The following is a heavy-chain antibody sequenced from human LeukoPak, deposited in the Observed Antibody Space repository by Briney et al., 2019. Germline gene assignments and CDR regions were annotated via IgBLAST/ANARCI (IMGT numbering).Heavy chain of an antibody. CDR1: GFTVSSNY. D-gene: IGHD4-17*01. Sequence: PGGSLRLSCAASGFTVSSNYMSWVRQAPGKGLERVSVIYSGGSTYYADSVKGRFTISRDNSKNTLYLQMNSLRAGDTAVYYCARSAAYGDYATYDYWGQGTLVTVSS. CDR3: ARSAAYGDYATYDY. V-gene: IGHV3-53*01. CDR2: IYSGGST. J-gene: IGHJ4*02.